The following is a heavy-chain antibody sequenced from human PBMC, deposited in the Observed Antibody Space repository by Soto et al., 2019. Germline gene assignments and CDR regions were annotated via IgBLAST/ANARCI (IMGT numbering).Heavy chain of an antibody. D-gene: IGHD6-13*01. Sequence: ETLSLTCAFYGGSFSGYYWTWIRQPPGTGLEWIGEINHSGSTNYNPSLKSRVTISVDKSKNQFSLKLSSVTAADTAVYYCARAAMGGSSWPFDYWGQGTLVTVSS. J-gene: IGHJ4*02. CDR2: INHSGST. CDR3: ARAAMGGSSWPFDY. V-gene: IGHV4-34*01. CDR1: GGSFSGYY.